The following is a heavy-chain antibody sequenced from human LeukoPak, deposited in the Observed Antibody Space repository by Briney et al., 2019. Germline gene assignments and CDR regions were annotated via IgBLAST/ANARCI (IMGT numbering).Heavy chain of an antibody. D-gene: IGHD3-22*01. CDR2: INHSGST. Sequence: SETLSLTCAVYGGSFSGYYWSWIRQPPGKGLEWIGEINHSGSTNYNPSLKSRVTISVDTSKNQFSLKLSSVTAADTAVYYCARGPPTDYYDSRGSPQPFDYWGQGTLVTVSS. CDR1: GGSFSGYY. V-gene: IGHV4-34*01. CDR3: ARGPPTDYYDSRGSPQPFDY. J-gene: IGHJ4*02.